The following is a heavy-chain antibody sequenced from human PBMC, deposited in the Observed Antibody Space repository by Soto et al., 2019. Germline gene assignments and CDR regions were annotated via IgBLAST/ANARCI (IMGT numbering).Heavy chain of an antibody. J-gene: IGHJ6*02. V-gene: IGHV3-30*18. CDR3: AKDNFVVVPAANLQKKNYYYYYGMDV. Sequence: PGGSLRLSCASSGFTFSSYGMHWVRQAPGKGLEWVAVISYDGSNKYYADSVKGRFTISRDNSKNTLYLQMNSLRAEDTAVYYCAKDNFVVVPAANLQKKNYYYYYGMDVWGQGTTVTVSS. CDR1: GFTFSSYG. CDR2: ISYDGSNK. D-gene: IGHD2-2*01.